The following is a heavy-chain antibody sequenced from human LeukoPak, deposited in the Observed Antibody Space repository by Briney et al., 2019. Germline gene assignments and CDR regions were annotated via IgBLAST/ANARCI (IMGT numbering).Heavy chain of an antibody. V-gene: IGHV1-18*01. Sequence: ASVKVSCKASGYTFTNFGFSWVRQAPGQGLEWMGWISAYNGNTNYAQKLQGRITMTTDTPTNTAYMELRSLRSDDTAVYYCSRSGPGSCSGGSCYSNYWGQGTVVSVSS. J-gene: IGHJ4*02. CDR2: ISAYNGNT. D-gene: IGHD2-15*01. CDR3: SRSGPGSCSGGSCYSNY. CDR1: GYTFTNFG.